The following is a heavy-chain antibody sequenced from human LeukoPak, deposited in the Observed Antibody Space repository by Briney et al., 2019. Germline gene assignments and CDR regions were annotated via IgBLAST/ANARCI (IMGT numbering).Heavy chain of an antibody. CDR1: GFTFSSYA. D-gene: IGHD3-16*02. CDR3: AKDRGVDDYVWGSYRDAFDI. Sequence: GGSLRLSCAASGFTFSSYAMSWVRQAPGEGLEWVSAISGSGGSTYYADSVKGRFTISRDNSKNTLYLQMNSLRAEDTAVYYCAKDRGVDDYVWGSYRDAFDIWGQGTMVTVSS. CDR2: ISGSGGST. J-gene: IGHJ3*02. V-gene: IGHV3-23*01.